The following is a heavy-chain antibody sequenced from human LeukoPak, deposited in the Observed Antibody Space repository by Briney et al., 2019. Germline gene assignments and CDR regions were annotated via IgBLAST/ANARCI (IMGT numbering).Heavy chain of an antibody. Sequence: ASVKVSCKASGYTFTSYAMHWVRQAPGQRLEWMGWINAGNGNTKYSQKFQGRVTITADKSTSTAYMELSSLRSEDTAVYYCARGFHRLYGSGSYYSPEFDYWGQGTQVTVSS. V-gene: IGHV1-3*01. D-gene: IGHD3-10*01. CDR3: ARGFHRLYGSGSYYSPEFDY. J-gene: IGHJ4*02. CDR1: GYTFTSYA. CDR2: INAGNGNT.